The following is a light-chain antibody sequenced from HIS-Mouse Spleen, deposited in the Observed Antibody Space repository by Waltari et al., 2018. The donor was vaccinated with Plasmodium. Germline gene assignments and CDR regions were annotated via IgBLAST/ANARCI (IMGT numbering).Light chain of an antibody. CDR2: DAS. J-gene: IGKJ4*01. Sequence: EIVLTQSPATLSLSPGERATLSCRASQSVSSYLAWYQQKPGQAPRLLIYDASNRATGISARFSGSGSGKDFTLTISSLAPEDFAVYYCQQRSNWPLTFGGGTKVEIK. CDR1: QSVSSY. V-gene: IGKV3-11*01. CDR3: QQRSNWPLT.